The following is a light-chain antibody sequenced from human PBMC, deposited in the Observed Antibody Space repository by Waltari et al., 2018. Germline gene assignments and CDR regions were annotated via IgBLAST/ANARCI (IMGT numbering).Light chain of an antibody. CDR3: QLFDDPPSYT. CDR2: DGS. Sequence: DIQVTQSPSSLSASIGDRVTIPCQASQAIRNYLNWYQQKPGKAPKLLIYDGSNLETGVPSRFSGSGSGTDFSFTISSLQPEDIATYYCQLFDDPPSYTFGQGTKVEMK. CDR1: QAIRNY. V-gene: IGKV1-33*01. J-gene: IGKJ2*01.